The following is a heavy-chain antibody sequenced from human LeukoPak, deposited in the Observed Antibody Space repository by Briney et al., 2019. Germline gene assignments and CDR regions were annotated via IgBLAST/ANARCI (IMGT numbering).Heavy chain of an antibody. CDR3: ARPQRYSNYALDY. D-gene: IGHD4-11*01. V-gene: IGHV4-39*01. Sequence: SETLSLTCTVSGGSISSYYWGWIRQPPGKGLEWIGSIYYSGSTYYKPSLKSRVTMSVDTSKNQFSLKLGSVTAADTAVYYCARPQRYSNYALDYWGQGTLVTVSS. CDR2: IYYSGST. CDR1: GGSISSYY. J-gene: IGHJ4*02.